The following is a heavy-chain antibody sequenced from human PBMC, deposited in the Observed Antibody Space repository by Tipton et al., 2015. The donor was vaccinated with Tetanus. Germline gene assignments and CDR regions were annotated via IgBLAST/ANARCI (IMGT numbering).Heavy chain of an antibody. CDR2: IYYNGNT. CDR3: ARQADNWFDP. J-gene: IGHJ5*02. D-gene: IGHD2-15*01. CDR1: GGSLFSGSFY. V-gene: IGHV4-39*01. Sequence: TLSLTCIVSGGSLFSGSFYWAWIRQPPGKGLEWIGNIYYNGNTYYLSSLETRVTISADTPKNQFSLSLRSVTAADTAVYYCARQADNWFDPWGQGILVTVSS.